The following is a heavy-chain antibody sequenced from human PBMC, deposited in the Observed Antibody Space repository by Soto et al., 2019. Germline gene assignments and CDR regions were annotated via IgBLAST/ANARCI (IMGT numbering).Heavy chain of an antibody. CDR2: ISGSGGST. V-gene: IGHV3-23*01. CDR1: GFTFSSYA. D-gene: IGHD5-12*01. CDR3: AKESGGKRWLQKPPPPWIDP. Sequence: GGSLRLSCAASGFTFSSYAMSWVRQAPGKGLEWVSAISGSGGSTYYADSVKGRFTISRDNSKNTLYLQMNSLRAEDTAVYYCAKESGGKRWLQKPPPPWIDPWGQGTLVTVSS. J-gene: IGHJ5*02.